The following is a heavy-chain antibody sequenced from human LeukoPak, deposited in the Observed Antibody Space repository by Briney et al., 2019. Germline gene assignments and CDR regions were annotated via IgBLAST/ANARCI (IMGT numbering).Heavy chain of an antibody. D-gene: IGHD1-26*01. V-gene: IGHV4-39*07. CDR1: GGSISTRNHY. CDR2: IGYTGTT. CDR3: SRESGPFSPFGF. J-gene: IGHJ4*02. Sequence: SETLSLTCTVTGGSISTRNHYWGWLRQPPGKGLEWIGSIGYTGTTNSNPSLKSRVTLSVDTSKNQVSLNLTSVTAADTAVYYCSRESGPFSPFGFWGQGTLVSVHS.